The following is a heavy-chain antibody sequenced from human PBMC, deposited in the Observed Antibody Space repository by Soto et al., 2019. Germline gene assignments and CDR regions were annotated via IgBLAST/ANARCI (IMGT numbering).Heavy chain of an antibody. CDR3: ARRSCSWYPPDY. CDR2: IYYSGST. Sequence: QVQLQESGPGLVKPSQTLSLTCTVSGGSISSGGYYWSWIRQHPGKGLEWIGYIYYSGSTYYNPSVRSRVTIPVDTSQNQFALTLSSVTAADTAVYYCARRSCSWYPPDYWGPGTLVTVSS. V-gene: IGHV4-31*03. J-gene: IGHJ4*02. D-gene: IGHD6-13*01. CDR1: GGSISSGGYY.